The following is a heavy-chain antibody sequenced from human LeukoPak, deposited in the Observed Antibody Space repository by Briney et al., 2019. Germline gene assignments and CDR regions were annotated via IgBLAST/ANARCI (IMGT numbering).Heavy chain of an antibody. V-gene: IGHV3-66*01. CDR3: ARGGDPTSFGAFDI. CDR1: GFTVSSNY. J-gene: IGHJ3*02. Sequence: GGSLRLSCAASGFTVSSNYMSWVRQAPGKGLEWVSVIYSGGSTYYADSVKGRFTISRDNSKNTLYLQMNSLRAEDTAVYYCARGGDPTSFGAFDIWGQGTMVTVSS. D-gene: IGHD2-21*02. CDR2: IYSGGST.